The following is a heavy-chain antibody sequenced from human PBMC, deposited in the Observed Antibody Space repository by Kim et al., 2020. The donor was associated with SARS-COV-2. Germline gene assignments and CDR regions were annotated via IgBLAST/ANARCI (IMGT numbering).Heavy chain of an antibody. CDR3: ERVRRGIHNYVEY. CDR2: INYSAST. Sequence: SETLSLTCTVSRASISSDTCYWMRHRQPPGLGLEWNGYINYSASTNYNLSLQSRVSISVDTTQNHFTLKLSSVTVADTDVYYCERVRRGIHNYVEY. D-gene: IGHD4-4*01. CDR1: RASISSDTCY. J-gene: IGHJ1*01. V-gene: IGHV4-61*03.